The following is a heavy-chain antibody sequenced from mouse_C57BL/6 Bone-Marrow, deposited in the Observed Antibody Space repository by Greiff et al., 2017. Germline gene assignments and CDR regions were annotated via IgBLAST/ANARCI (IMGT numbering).Heavy chain of an antibody. D-gene: IGHD1-1*01. V-gene: IGHV1-82*01. CDR3: ARWTVVATSPDY. Sequence: QVQLQQSGPELVKPGASVKISCKASGYAFSSSWMNWVKQRPGKGLEWIGRIYPGDGDTNYNGKFTGKATLTADKSSSTAYMQLSSLTSEDSAVYFCARWTVVATSPDYWGQGTTLTVSS. J-gene: IGHJ2*01. CDR2: IYPGDGDT. CDR1: GYAFSSSW.